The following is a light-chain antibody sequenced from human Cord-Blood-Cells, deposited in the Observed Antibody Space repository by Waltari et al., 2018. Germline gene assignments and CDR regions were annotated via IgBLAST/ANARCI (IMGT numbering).Light chain of an antibody. Sequence: SARIQPAPESGPPGQSSTTSCTGTRSYVGRYNLVSWYQQHPGKAPKLMIYEGSKRPSGVSNRFSGSKSGNTASLTISGLQAEDEADYYCCSYAGSSTYVFGTGTKVTVL. CDR3: CSYAGSSTYV. CDR2: EGS. V-gene: IGLV2-23*01. J-gene: IGLJ1*01. CDR1: RSYVGRYNL.